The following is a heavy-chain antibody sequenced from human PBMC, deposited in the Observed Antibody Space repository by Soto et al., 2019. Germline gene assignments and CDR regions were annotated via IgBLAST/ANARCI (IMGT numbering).Heavy chain of an antibody. V-gene: IGHV1-69*01. J-gene: IGHJ6*02. CDR2: IIPIFGTA. Sequence: QVQLVQSGAEVKKPGSSVKVSCKASGGTFSSYAISWVRQAPGQGLEWMGGIIPIFGTANYAQKFQGRVTITADESTSTAYIELSSLRSEDTDVYYWARDCRRDGWDDYYYGMDVWGHGTTVTVSS. CDR3: ARDCRRDGWDDYYYGMDV. CDR1: GGTFSSYA. D-gene: IGHD6-19*01.